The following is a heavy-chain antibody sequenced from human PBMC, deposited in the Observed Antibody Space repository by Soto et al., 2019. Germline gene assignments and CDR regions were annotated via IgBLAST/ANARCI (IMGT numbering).Heavy chain of an antibody. V-gene: IGHV3-73*01. CDR1: GFTLSGFD. Sequence: EVQLVESGGGLVQPGGSLKLSCAASGFTLSGFDIHWVRQASGEGLEWVGRIKTKVESYATGVAASVQGRFTIARDDSKNTAYLEMNSLKSEDTAVYYCTRRSCTSGGGDSDFDHWGQGTLVTVSS. D-gene: IGHD2-8*01. J-gene: IGHJ4*02. CDR2: IKTKVESYAT. CDR3: TRRSCTSGGGDSDFDH.